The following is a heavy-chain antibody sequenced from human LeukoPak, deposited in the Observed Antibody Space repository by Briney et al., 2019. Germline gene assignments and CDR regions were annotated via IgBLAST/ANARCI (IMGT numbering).Heavy chain of an antibody. Sequence: PGGSLRLSCAASGFTFSSYGMHWVRQAPGKELEWVAVISYDGSNKYYADSVKGRFTISRDNSKNTLYLQMNSLRAEDTAVYYCAKDRVSSSSWGFYYYYYGMDVWGQGTTVTVSS. J-gene: IGHJ6*02. D-gene: IGHD6-13*01. CDR2: ISYDGSNK. V-gene: IGHV3-30*18. CDR3: AKDRVSSSSWGFYYYYYGMDV. CDR1: GFTFSSYG.